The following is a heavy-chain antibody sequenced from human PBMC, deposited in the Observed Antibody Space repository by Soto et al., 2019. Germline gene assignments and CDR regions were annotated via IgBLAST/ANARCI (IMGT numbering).Heavy chain of an antibody. D-gene: IGHD6-25*01. CDR1: GYTFYSHS. J-gene: IGHJ6*02. CDR3: PSCIQGGYTYGMDV. Sequence: QAQLVQSGAEVKKPGASVKVSCKASGYTFYSHSISWVRQAPGQGLERMGRINGDYGNTQYAQKFRGRVTMTTDTXXTTVYMELTNLRSDDTAVYYCPSCIQGGYTYGMDVWGQRTTVTVSS. V-gene: IGHV1-18*01. CDR2: INGDYGNT.